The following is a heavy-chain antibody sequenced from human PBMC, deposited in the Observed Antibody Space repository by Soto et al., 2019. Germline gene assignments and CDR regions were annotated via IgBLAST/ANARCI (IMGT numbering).Heavy chain of an antibody. V-gene: IGHV1-69*06. CDR3: ARDYYDSSGTQPYNWFDP. J-gene: IGHJ5*02. Sequence: GASVEVSCKASGGTFSSYAISWVRQAPGQGLEWMGGIIPIFGTANYAQKFQGRVTITADKSTSTAYMELSSLRSEDTAVYYCARDYYDSSGTQPYNWFDPWGQGSLVTVSS. D-gene: IGHD3-22*01. CDR1: GGTFSSYA. CDR2: IIPIFGTA.